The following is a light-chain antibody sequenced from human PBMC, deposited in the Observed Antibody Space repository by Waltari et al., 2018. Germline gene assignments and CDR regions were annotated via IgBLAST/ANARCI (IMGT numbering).Light chain of an antibody. CDR3: SSYAGSNNLV. Sequence: QSALTQPPSPPGLPGPSATIPSPGPSSNLGGYNSVSWYQQHPGKAPKLMIYEVSKRPSGVPDRFSGSKSGNTASLTVSGLQAEDEADYYCSSYAGSNNLVFGGGTKLTAL. CDR1: SSNLGGYNS. J-gene: IGLJ2*01. V-gene: IGLV2-8*01. CDR2: EVS.